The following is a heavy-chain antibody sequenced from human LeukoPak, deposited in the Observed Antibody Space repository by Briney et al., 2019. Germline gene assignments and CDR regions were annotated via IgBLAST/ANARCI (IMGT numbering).Heavy chain of an antibody. Sequence: GESLKTSCKGSGYNFDEYWIGWVRQMPGKGLEWVAFIYPGGSDRRYSPPFQGHVTVSADKSINTVYLQWGSLKASDTAMYYCARHFYDTSTYYSSFDFWGQGTLVTVSS. CDR3: ARHFYDTSTYYSSFDF. CDR1: GYNFDEYW. D-gene: IGHD2/OR15-2a*01. CDR2: IYPGGSDR. V-gene: IGHV5-51*01. J-gene: IGHJ4*02.